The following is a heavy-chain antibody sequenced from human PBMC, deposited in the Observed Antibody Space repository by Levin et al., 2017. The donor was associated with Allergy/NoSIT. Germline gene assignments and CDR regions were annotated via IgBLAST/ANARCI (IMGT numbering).Heavy chain of an antibody. CDR1: GGSISSSSYY. J-gene: IGHJ1*01. CDR2: IYYSGST. Sequence: SETLSLTCTVSGGSISSSSYYWGWIRQPPGKGLEWIGSIYYSGSTYYNPSLKSRVTISVDTSKNQFSLKLSSVTAADTAVYYCARHGITGYSSSYFQHWGQGTLVTVSS. V-gene: IGHV4-39*01. CDR3: ARHGITGYSSSYFQH. D-gene: IGHD6-13*01.